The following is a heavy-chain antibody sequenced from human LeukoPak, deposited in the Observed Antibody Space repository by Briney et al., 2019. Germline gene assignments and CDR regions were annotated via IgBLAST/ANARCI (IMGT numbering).Heavy chain of an antibody. CDR2: ISYSGST. J-gene: IGHJ4*02. D-gene: IGHD5-18*01. V-gene: IGHV4-61*01. CDR3: ARDRSYGYFDY. Sequence: SETLSLTCTVSGDSFSSGSFYWRWSRQPPGRGLEWIVFISYSGSTNYNPSLKSRVPISIDTSRDQFSLTLSSVTAADTAVYYCARDRSYGYFDYWGQGTLVTVSS. CDR1: GDSFSSGSFY.